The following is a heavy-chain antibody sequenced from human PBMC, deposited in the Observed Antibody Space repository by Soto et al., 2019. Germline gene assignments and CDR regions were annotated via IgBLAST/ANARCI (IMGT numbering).Heavy chain of an antibody. CDR1: GFTFSSYA. CDR3: AKVVPTWLVRSHFDY. V-gene: IGHV3-23*01. J-gene: IGHJ4*02. Sequence: EVQLFESVGGLVQPGGSLRLSCAASGFTFSSYAMSWVRQAPGKGLEWVSAISGSGGSTYYADSVKGRFTISRDNSKNTLYLQLNSVRAEDTAVYYCAKVVPTWLVRSHFDYWGQGTLVTVSS. CDR2: ISGSGGST. D-gene: IGHD6-19*01.